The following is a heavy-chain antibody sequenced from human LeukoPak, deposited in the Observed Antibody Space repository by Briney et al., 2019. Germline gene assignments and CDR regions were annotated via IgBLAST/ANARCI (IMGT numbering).Heavy chain of an antibody. D-gene: IGHD1-26*01. CDR1: GFSFSSYA. CDR2: IIGSGGST. Sequence: AGGCLSLSCAASGFSFSSYAMSWVRQAPGEGLEWVSAIIGSGGSTYYADSVKGRFTISRDNSKNTLYLQMNSLRAEDTAVYYCARADSGSYYTGLFDYWGQGTLVTVSS. J-gene: IGHJ4*02. CDR3: ARADSGSYYTGLFDY. V-gene: IGHV3-23*01.